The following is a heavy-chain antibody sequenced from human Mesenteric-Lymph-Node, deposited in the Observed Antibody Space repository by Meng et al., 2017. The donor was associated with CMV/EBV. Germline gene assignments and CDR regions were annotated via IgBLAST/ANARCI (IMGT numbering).Heavy chain of an antibody. CDR1: GYTLTSYA. J-gene: IGHJ6*02. V-gene: IGHV1-8*02. CDR3: ARLPKVDGSGSLRGYYYYYGMDV. Sequence: ASVKVSCKASGYTLTSYAFNWVRQATGQGLEWMGWMNPNSGNTGYAQKFQGRVTMTRNTSISTAYMELSSLRSEDTAVYYCARLPKVDGSGSLRGYYYYYGMDVWGQGTTVTVSS. CDR2: MNPNSGNT. D-gene: IGHD3-10*01.